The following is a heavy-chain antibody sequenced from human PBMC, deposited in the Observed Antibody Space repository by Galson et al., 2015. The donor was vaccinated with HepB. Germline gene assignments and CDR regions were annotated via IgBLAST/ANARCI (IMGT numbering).Heavy chain of an antibody. J-gene: IGHJ6*02. CDR3: ARGPFSGYDRVYYYYGMDV. CDR2: MNPNSGNT. V-gene: IGHV1-8*01. CDR1: GSTFTSYD. D-gene: IGHD5-12*01. Sequence: SVTVSCKASGSTFTSYDINWVRQATGQGLEWMGWMNPNSGNTGYAQKFQGRVTMTRNTSISTAYMELSSLRSEDTAVYYCARGPFSGYDRVYYYYGMDVWGQGTTVTVSS.